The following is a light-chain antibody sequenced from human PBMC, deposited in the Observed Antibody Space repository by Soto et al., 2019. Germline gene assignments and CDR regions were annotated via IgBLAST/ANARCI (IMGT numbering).Light chain of an antibody. CDR1: SRAIGNYNF. CDR2: DVS. J-gene: IGLJ1*01. CDR3: SSYTGSSTPYV. Sequence: QSALTQPASVYGSTGLSINISCTGTSRAIGNYNFVSWYQQHPGKAPKFMIYDVSNRPSGVSNRFSGSKSGNTASLTISGLQADDEADYFCSSYTGSSTPYVFGTGTKLTVL. V-gene: IGLV2-14*01.